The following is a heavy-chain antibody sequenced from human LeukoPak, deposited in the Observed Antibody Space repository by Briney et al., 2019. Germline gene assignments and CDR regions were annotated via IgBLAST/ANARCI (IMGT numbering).Heavy chain of an antibody. CDR1: GYSITSGYY. Sequence: KPSGTLSLTCAVSGYSITSGYYWGWIRQPPGKGLEWIGNYYHSGYTYYNPSLKSRVTISVDTSTNQFSLKLSSVTAADTAVYYCARLGDYSNYQGSDFDYWGQGTLVTVSS. V-gene: IGHV4-38-2*01. J-gene: IGHJ4*02. CDR3: ARLGDYSNYQGSDFDY. D-gene: IGHD4-11*01. CDR2: YYHSGYT.